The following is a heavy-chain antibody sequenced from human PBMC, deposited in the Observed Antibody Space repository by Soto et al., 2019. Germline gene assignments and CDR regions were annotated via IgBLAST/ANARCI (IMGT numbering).Heavy chain of an antibody. CDR3: ASRVGAVDY. CDR1: GFTFSSFI. CDR2: IYHVGLNK. D-gene: IGHD3-16*01. V-gene: IGHV3-33*01. J-gene: IGHJ4*02. Sequence: QVQLVESGGGGVQPGRSLRLSCATSGFTFSSFIMHWVRQAPGKGLEWVAVIYHVGLNKYYADSVKGRFTISRDNSKNTLYLQMNSLRVEDTAVYYCASRVGAVDYWGQGTLVTVSS.